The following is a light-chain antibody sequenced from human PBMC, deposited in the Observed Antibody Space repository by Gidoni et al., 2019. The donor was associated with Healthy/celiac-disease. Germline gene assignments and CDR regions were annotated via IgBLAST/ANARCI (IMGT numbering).Light chain of an antibody. Sequence: EIVLTPSPGTLSLSPGERATLSCRASQSVSSSYLAWYQQKPGQAPRLLIYCASSRATGIPDRFSGSGSGTDVTLTIIRLEPEDFAVYYCQQYGSSPMCSFGQGTKLEIK. J-gene: IGKJ2*04. CDR1: QSVSSSY. CDR3: QQYGSSPMCS. CDR2: CAS. V-gene: IGKV3-20*01.